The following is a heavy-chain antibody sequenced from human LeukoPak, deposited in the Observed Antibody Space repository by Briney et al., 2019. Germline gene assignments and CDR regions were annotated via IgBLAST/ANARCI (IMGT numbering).Heavy chain of an antibody. CDR1: GGTLSSYA. J-gene: IGHJ6*03. CDR2: IIPIFGTA. CDR3: ARSVDIAYYYYMDV. Sequence: SVKVSCKASGGTLSSYAISWVRQAPGQGLEWMGGIIPIFGTANYAQKFQGRVTITTDESTSTAYMELSSLRSEDTAVYYCARSVDIAYYYYMDVWGKGTTVTVSS. V-gene: IGHV1-69*05. D-gene: IGHD5-12*01.